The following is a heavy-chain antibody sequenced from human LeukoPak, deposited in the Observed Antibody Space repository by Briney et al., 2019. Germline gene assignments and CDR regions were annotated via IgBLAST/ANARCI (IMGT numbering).Heavy chain of an antibody. CDR1: GFTVSSNY. V-gene: IGHV3-66*04. Sequence: GGSLRLSCAASGFTVSSNYMSRVRQAPGKGLEWVSVIYSGGSTYYADSVKGRFTISRHNSKNTLYLQMNSLRAEDTAVYYCTRQGKEVTNDYWGQGTLVTVSS. CDR3: TRQGKEVTNDY. D-gene: IGHD4-17*01. CDR2: IYSGGST. J-gene: IGHJ4*02.